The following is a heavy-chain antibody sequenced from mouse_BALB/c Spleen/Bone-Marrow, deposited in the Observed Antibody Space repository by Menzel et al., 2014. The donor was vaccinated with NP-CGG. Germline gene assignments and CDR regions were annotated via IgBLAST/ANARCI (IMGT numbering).Heavy chain of an antibody. J-gene: IGHJ4*01. Sequence: EVKLVESGPGLVKPSQSLSLTCSVTGYSITSGYYWNWIRQFPGNKLEWMGYISYDGTNNYSPSLKNRFSITRDTSKNQFFLKLNSVTTEDTATYYCSRGLFLMDYWSQGTSVTVSS. CDR2: ISYDGTN. CDR3: SRGLFLMDY. V-gene: IGHV3-6*02. CDR1: GYSITSGYY.